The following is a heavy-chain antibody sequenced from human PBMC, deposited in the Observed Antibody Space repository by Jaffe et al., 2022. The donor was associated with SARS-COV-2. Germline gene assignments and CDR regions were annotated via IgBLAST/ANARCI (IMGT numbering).Heavy chain of an antibody. CDR1: GFTFSDHY. V-gene: IGHV3-72*01. J-gene: IGHJ6*02. D-gene: IGHD1-20*01. CDR3: ARGPSAVASYNYGLDV. Sequence: EVQLVESGGGLVQPGGSLRLSCAASGFTFSDHYMDWVRQAPGKGLEWVGRIRNKANSYTTEYAASVKGRFTISRDDSKNSMFLQMNSLKTEDTAVYYCARGPSAVASYNYGLDVWGQGTTVTVSS. CDR2: IRNKANSYTT.